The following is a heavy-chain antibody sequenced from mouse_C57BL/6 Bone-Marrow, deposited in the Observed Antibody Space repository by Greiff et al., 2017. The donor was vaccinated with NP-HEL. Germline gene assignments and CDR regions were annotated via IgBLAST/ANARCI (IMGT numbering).Heavy chain of an antibody. CDR3: ASPYYGSSWGFAY. CDR1: GFTFTDYY. CDR2: IRNKANGYTT. D-gene: IGHD1-1*01. J-gene: IGHJ3*01. V-gene: IGHV7-3*01. Sequence: EVKLVESGGGLVQPGGSLSLSCAASGFTFTDYYMSWVRQPPGKALEWLGFIRNKANGYTTEYSASVKGRFTFSRDNSQSILYLQMKALRAEDGATYYCASPYYGSSWGFAYWGQGTLVTVSA.